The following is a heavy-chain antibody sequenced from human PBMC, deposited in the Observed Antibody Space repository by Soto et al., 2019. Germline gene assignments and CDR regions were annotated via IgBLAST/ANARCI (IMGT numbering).Heavy chain of an antibody. CDR3: ARDLRYDILTGYPIDY. CDR2: ISAYNGNT. J-gene: IGHJ4*02. D-gene: IGHD3-9*01. V-gene: IGHV1-18*04. CDR1: VYSFTSYG. Sequence: XSVKVSCKASVYSFTSYGISWVRQAPGQGLEWMGWISAYNGNTNYAQKLQGRVTMTTDTSTSTAYMELRSLRSDDTAVYYCARDLRYDILTGYPIDYWGQGTLVTVSS.